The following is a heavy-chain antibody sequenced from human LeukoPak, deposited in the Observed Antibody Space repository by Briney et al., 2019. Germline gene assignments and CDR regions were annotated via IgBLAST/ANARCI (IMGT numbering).Heavy chain of an antibody. V-gene: IGHV4-34*01. D-gene: IGHD3-10*01. Sequence: SETLSLTCAVYGGSFSGYYWSWIRQPPGKGLEWIGEINHSGSTNYNPSLKSRVTISVDTSKNQFSLKLSSVTAADTAVYYCARGRWYCGSGTNFDYWGQGTLVTVSS. CDR1: GGSFSGYY. J-gene: IGHJ4*02. CDR3: ARGRWYCGSGTNFDY. CDR2: INHSGST.